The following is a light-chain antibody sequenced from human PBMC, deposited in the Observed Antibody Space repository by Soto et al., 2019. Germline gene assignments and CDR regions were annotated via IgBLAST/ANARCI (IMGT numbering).Light chain of an antibody. J-gene: IGLJ2*01. Sequence: QTVVTQEPSFSVSPGGTVTLTCVLTSGSVSTTYYPSWYQQTPGQAPRTLIYSTNIRSSGVPDRFSGSILGNKAALTITGAQADDESDYHCMLYMGGGLVVFGRGTKLTVL. V-gene: IGLV8-61*01. CDR3: MLYMGGGLVV. CDR2: STN. CDR1: SGSVSTTYY.